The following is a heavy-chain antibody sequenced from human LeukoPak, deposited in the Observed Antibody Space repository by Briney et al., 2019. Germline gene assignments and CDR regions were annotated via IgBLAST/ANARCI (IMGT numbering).Heavy chain of an antibody. CDR1: GGSISTYY. D-gene: IGHD6-19*01. J-gene: IGHJ4*02. CDR3: ARHGSDWSFDY. V-gene: IGHV4-59*08. Sequence: SSETLSLTCTVSGGSISTYYWSWIRQPPEKGLEWIGYIYYSGSTNYNPSLKSRVTMSIDTSKNQFSLKLTSVTAADTAVYYCARHGSDWSFDYWGRGDLVTVS. CDR2: IYYSGST.